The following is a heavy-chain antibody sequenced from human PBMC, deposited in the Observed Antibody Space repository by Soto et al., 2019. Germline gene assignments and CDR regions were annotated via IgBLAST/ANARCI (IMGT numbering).Heavy chain of an antibody. CDR3: ARGGDTMVRGIIIFNYYGMDV. J-gene: IGHJ6*02. Sequence: SETLSLTCAVSGYSISRGYYWGWIRQSPGKGLEWIGSIYHGESTYYNPSLKSRVTISADTSKNQISLKLTSVTAADTAVYYCARGGDTMVRGIIIFNYYGMDVWGQGTTVTV. V-gene: IGHV4-38-2*01. CDR1: GYSISRGYY. CDR2: IYHGEST. D-gene: IGHD3-10*01.